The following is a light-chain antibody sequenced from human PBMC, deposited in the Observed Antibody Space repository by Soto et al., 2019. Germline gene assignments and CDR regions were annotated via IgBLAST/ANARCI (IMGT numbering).Light chain of an antibody. V-gene: IGKV1-13*02. J-gene: IGKJ5*01. CDR1: QDITSA. CDR2: AAS. CDR3: QQFNSYVIT. Sequence: AIQLTQSPSSLSASVGDRVTITCRASQDITSALAWYQQKPGKASNLLIYAASSLKSGVPSRFSGSGSGTDFTLTISSLQPEDFATYYCQQFNSYVITFGQGTRLETK.